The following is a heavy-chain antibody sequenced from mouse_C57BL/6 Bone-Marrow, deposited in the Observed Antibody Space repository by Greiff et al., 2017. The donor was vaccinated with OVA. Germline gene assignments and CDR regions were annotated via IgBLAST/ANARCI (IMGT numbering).Heavy chain of an antibody. CDR1: GYTFTDYN. CDR2: INPNNGGT. V-gene: IGHV1-22*01. CDR3: ASYYSNYFDY. J-gene: IGHJ2*01. D-gene: IGHD2-5*01. Sequence: EVMLVESGPELVKPGASVKMSCKASGYTFTDYNMHWVKQSHGKSLEWIGYINPNNGGTSYNQKFKGKATLTVNKSSSTAYMELRSLTSEDSAVYYCASYYSNYFDYWGQGTTLTVSS.